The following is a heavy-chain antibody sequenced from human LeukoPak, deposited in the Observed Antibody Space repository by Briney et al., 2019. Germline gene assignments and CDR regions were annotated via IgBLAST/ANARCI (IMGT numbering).Heavy chain of an antibody. CDR1: GYTFTSYY. Sequence: GASVKVSCKASGYTFTSYYMHWVRQTPGQGLEWMGWINPNSGGTNYAQKFQGRVTMTRDTSTSTAYMELSRLRSDDTAVYYCARDRVGIAARHFDYWGQGTLVTVSS. V-gene: IGHV1-2*02. CDR2: INPNSGGT. CDR3: ARDRVGIAARHFDY. J-gene: IGHJ4*02. D-gene: IGHD6-6*01.